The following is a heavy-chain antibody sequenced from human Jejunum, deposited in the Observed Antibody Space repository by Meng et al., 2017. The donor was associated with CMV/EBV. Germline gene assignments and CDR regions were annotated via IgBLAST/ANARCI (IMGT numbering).Heavy chain of an antibody. CDR3: ARGSYYFDY. Sequence: LTCTVYGGSFSSYYYTWIRQPPWKGLEWIGSVSYTGGINYSPSHKSRVTISIDTSQNQFSLKLRSVTAADTAVYFCARGSYYFDYWGQGTLVTVSS. V-gene: IGHV4-59*01. CDR1: GGSFSSYY. J-gene: IGHJ4*02. CDR2: VSYTGGI.